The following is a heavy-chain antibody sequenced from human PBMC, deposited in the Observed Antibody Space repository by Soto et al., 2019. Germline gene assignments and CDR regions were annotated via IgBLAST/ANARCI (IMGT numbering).Heavy chain of an antibody. CDR1: GYSFTSYW. Sequence: VASLAISCKVSGYSFTSYWIGWVRQMPGKGLEWMGIIYPVDSDTRYSPSFQGLVTISADKSISTAYLQWSSLKASDTAVYYCARGEYVAWNWGQGTTVTVSS. CDR3: ARGEYVAWN. D-gene: IGHD5-12*01. V-gene: IGHV5-51*01. CDR2: IYPVDSDT. J-gene: IGHJ6*02.